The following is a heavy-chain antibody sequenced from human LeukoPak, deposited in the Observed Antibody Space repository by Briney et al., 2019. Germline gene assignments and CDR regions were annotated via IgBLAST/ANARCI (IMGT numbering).Heavy chain of an antibody. V-gene: IGHV4-61*01. CDR1: GGSVSNGNLF. D-gene: IGHD2-15*01. CDR2: IYYTGST. CDR3: ARLVCGGGSCPAEFDY. J-gene: IGHJ4*02. Sequence: SETLSLTCPVSGGSVSNGNLFWTWIRQPPGKGLEWIGNIYYTGSTNYNSSLMSRVTISVDTSKNQFSLKLSSVTAADTAVYYCARLVCGGGSCPAEFDYWGQGTLVTVSS.